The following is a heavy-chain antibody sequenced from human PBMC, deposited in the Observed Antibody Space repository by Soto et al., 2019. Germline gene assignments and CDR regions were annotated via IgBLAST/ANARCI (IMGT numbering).Heavy chain of an antibody. V-gene: IGHV1-69*01. Sequence: QVQLVQSGAEVKKPGSSVKVSCKASGGTFSSYAISWVRQAPGQGLEWMGGIIPIFGTANYAQKFQGRVTNTADESTSTDYLQLSSMRSENTAVYYCAPRAFYYDSSGYYKGTDAFDIWGQGTMVTVSS. CDR2: IIPIFGTA. D-gene: IGHD3-22*01. J-gene: IGHJ3*02. CDR1: GGTFSSYA. CDR3: APRAFYYDSSGYYKGTDAFDI.